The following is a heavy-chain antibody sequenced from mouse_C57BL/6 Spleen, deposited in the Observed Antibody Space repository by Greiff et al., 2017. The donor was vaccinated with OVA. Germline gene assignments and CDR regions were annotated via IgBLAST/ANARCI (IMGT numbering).Heavy chain of an antibody. V-gene: IGHV1-81*01. CDR1: GYTFTSYG. J-gene: IGHJ1*03. CDR2: IYPRSGNT. D-gene: IGHD2-4*01. CDR3: ARNYDYDPYWYFDV. Sequence: VQLQQSGAELARPGASVKLSCKASGYTFTSYGISWVKQRTGQGLEWIGEIYPRSGNTYYNEKFKGKATLTADKSSSTAYMELRSLTSEDSAVYFCARNYDYDPYWYFDVWGTGTTVTVSS.